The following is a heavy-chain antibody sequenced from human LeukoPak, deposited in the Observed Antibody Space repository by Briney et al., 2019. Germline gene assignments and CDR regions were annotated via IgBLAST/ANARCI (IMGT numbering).Heavy chain of an antibody. CDR1: GYTFTSYD. D-gene: IGHD6-13*01. CDR3: AREAAWEWFDP. V-gene: IGHV1-8*03. Sequence: ASVKVSCKASGYTFTSYDINWVRQATGQGLEWMGWMNPNSGNTGYAQKFQGRVTITRNTSISTAYMEVSSLRSEDTAVYYCAREAAWEWFDPWGQGTLVTVSS. J-gene: IGHJ5*02. CDR2: MNPNSGNT.